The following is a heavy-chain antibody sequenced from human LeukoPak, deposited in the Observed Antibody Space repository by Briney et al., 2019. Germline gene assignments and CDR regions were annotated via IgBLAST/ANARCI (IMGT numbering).Heavy chain of an antibody. J-gene: IGHJ4*02. Sequence: SETLSLTCTVSGGSLSSYYWSWIRQPPGKGLEWIGYIYYSGSTNYNPSLKSRVTISVDTSKNQFSLKLSSVTAADTAVYYCARGYGSGRGAPYYFDYWGQGTLVTVSS. V-gene: IGHV4-59*01. CDR3: ARGYGSGRGAPYYFDY. CDR1: GGSLSSYY. CDR2: IYYSGST. D-gene: IGHD3-10*01.